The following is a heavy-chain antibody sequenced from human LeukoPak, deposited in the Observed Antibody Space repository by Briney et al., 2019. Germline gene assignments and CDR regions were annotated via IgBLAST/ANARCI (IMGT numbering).Heavy chain of an antibody. J-gene: IGHJ4*02. Sequence: GRSLRLSCTASGFTFGDYAMSWVHQAPGKGLEWVGFIRSKAYGGTTEYAASVKGRFTISRDDSKSIAYLQMNSLKTEDTAVYYCTRDVGLDSGSYLGSLFDYWGQGTLVTVSS. CDR3: TRDVGLDSGSYLGSLFDY. V-gene: IGHV3-49*04. CDR1: GFTFGDYA. D-gene: IGHD3-10*01. CDR2: IRSKAYGGTT.